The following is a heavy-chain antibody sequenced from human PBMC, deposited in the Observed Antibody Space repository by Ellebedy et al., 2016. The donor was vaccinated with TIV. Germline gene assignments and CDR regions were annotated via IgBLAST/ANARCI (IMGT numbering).Heavy chain of an antibody. CDR1: GYTFTSYG. CDR2: ISAYNGNT. D-gene: IGHD3-22*01. CDR3: ARDLDSSDVYYYYGMDV. Sequence: AASVKVSCKASGYTFTSYGISWVRQAPGQGLEWMGWISAYNGNTNYAQKLQGRVTMTTDTSTSTAYMELRSLRSDDTAVYYCARDLDSSDVYYYYGMDVWGQGTTVTVSS. J-gene: IGHJ6*02. V-gene: IGHV1-18*01.